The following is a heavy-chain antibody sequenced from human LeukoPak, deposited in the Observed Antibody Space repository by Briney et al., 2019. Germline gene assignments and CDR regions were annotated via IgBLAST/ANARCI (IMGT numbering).Heavy chain of an antibody. CDR2: INPSGGST. CDR3: ARSLITIFGVVIIHYYYGMDV. V-gene: IGHV1-46*01. D-gene: IGHD3-3*01. CDR1: GYTFTSYY. Sequence: ASVKVSCKASGYTFTSYYMHWVRQAPGQGLEWMGIINPSGGSTSYAQKFQGRVTMTRDTSTSTVYMELSSLRSEDTAVYYCARSLITIFGVVIIHYYYGMDVWGQGTTVTVSS. J-gene: IGHJ6*02.